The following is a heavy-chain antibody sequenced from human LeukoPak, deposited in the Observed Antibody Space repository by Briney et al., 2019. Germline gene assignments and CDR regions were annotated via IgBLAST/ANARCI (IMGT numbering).Heavy chain of an antibody. CDR3: AKVRPTRFVESSGWLELGY. V-gene: IGHV3-43*02. CDR2: ISGDGSRT. J-gene: IGHJ4*02. D-gene: IGHD6-19*01. CDR1: RFTFSSYA. Sequence: PGTSLRLSCAASRFTFSSYALHWVCQAPGKGLEWVSLISGDGSRTYYADSVKGRFTISRDNSKNSLYLQMNSLRTEDTAFYYCAKVRPTRFVESSGWLELGYWGQGTLVTVSS.